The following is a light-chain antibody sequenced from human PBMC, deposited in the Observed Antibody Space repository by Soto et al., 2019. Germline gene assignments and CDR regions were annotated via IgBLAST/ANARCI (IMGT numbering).Light chain of an antibody. CDR3: QQRKFWPPLT. CDR1: QSVDIY. J-gene: IGKJ4*01. V-gene: IGKV3-11*01. CDR2: DAS. Sequence: EIVLTQSPVTLALSPGERATLSCRTSQSVDIYLAWYQQKPGQAPRLLIYDASNRATGIPARFSGSGSGTDFTLNISSLEPEDFAVYYCQQRKFWPPLTFGGGTKVELK.